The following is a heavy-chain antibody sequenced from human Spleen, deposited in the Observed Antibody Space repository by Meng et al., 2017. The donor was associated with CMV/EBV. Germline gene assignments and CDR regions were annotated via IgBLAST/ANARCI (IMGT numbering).Heavy chain of an antibody. Sequence: GSLRLSCTVSGGSISSYYWSWIRQPPGKGLEWIGYIYYSGSTNYNPSLKSRVTISVDTSKNQFSLKLSSVTAADTAVYYCARRYDDFPIGGEFDYWGQGTLVTVSS. J-gene: IGHJ4*02. V-gene: IGHV4-59*01. CDR2: IYYSGST. CDR1: GGSISSYY. CDR3: ARRYDDFPIGGEFDY. D-gene: IGHD3-16*01.